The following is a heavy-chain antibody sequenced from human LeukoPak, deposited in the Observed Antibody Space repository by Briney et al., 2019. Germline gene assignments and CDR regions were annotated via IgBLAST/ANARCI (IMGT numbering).Heavy chain of an antibody. Sequence: GGSLRRSCAASGFSFSTYGMRWVRQAPGKGLEWVAFIRYDGSDKYYVDSVRGRFTISRDNSKNTLYLQMNSLRAEDTAVYYCAKDGAFDYWGQGTLVTVSS. CDR3: AKDGAFDY. V-gene: IGHV3-30*02. CDR2: IRYDGSDK. CDR1: GFSFSTYG. J-gene: IGHJ4*02.